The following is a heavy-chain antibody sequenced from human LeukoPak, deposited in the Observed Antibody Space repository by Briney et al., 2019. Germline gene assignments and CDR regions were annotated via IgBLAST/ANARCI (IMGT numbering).Heavy chain of an antibody. Sequence: SETLSLTCTVSGDSISSGDYYWSWIRQPAGKGLEWIGRISSSGSTNYNPSLKSRVTISVDKSKNQFSLKLSSVTAADTAVYYCARESGSGTTWGYWGQGTLVTVSS. CDR2: ISSSGST. CDR1: GDSISSGDYY. V-gene: IGHV4-61*02. CDR3: ARESGSGTTWGY. D-gene: IGHD3-10*01. J-gene: IGHJ4*02.